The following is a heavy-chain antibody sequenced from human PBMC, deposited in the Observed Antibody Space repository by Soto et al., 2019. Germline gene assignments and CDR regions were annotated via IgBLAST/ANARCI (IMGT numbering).Heavy chain of an antibody. D-gene: IGHD3-3*01. Sequence: QPGGSLRLSCAASGFTFSSYWMHWVRQAPGKGLVWVSRINSDGSSTSYADSVKGRFTISRDNAKNTLYLQMNSLRAEDTAVYYCAREGIDYDFWSGLNYGMDVWGQGTTVTVSS. CDR3: AREGIDYDFWSGLNYGMDV. CDR2: INSDGSST. V-gene: IGHV3-74*01. CDR1: GFTFSSYW. J-gene: IGHJ6*02.